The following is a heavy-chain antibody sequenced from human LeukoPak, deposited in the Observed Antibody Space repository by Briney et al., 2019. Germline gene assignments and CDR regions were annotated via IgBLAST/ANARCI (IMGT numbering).Heavy chain of an antibody. J-gene: IGHJ4*02. Sequence: GGSLRLSCTVSGFTVSSNSMSWVRQAPGKGLEWVSFIYCDNTHYSDSVKGRFTISRDNSKNTLHLQMNSLSAEETAVYYCPRRAGAYSHPYDYWGQGTLVTVSS. D-gene: IGHD4/OR15-4a*01. V-gene: IGHV3-53*01. CDR3: PRRAGAYSHPYDY. CDR2: IYCDNT. CDR1: GFTVSSNS.